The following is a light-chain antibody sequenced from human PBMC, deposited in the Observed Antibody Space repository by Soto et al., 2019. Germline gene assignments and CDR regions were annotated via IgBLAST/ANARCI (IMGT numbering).Light chain of an antibody. J-gene: IGKJ1*01. V-gene: IGKV3-20*01. Sequence: LSLSPGERATLSCRASQSVSSSYIAWYQQKPGQAPRLLIYGASSRATGIPDRFSGSGSGTDFTLTISRLEPEDFAVYYCQQYGSSQSFGQGTKVEIQ. CDR3: QQYGSSQS. CDR2: GAS. CDR1: QSVSSSY.